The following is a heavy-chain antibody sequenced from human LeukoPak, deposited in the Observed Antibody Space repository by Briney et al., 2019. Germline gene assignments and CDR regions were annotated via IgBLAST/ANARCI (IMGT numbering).Heavy chain of an antibody. V-gene: IGHV3-7*01. D-gene: IGHD3-10*01. Sequence: RTGGSLRLSCAGSGFTFTTYWMSWARQAPGKGLEWVANINQDGTERYYVDSVKGRFTISRDNAKKSLYLQMNSLRVEDTAVYYCAKVAKYYYGSETYYFFEHWGQGTPVTASS. CDR1: GFTFTTYW. CDR2: INQDGTER. CDR3: AKVAKYYYGSETYYFFEH. J-gene: IGHJ4*02.